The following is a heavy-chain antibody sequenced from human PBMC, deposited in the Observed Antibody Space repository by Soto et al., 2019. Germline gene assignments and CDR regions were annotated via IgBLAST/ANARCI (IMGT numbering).Heavy chain of an antibody. CDR1: GFTFDDYA. CDR3: AKGITIFGGFDY. CDR2: ISWNSDSR. V-gene: IGHV3-9*01. D-gene: IGHD3-3*01. J-gene: IGHJ4*02. Sequence: VQLVQSGGGLVQPGRSLRLSCAASGFTFDDYAMHWVRQAPGKGLEWVSGISWNSDSRGYADSVKGRFTISRDNAKNILYLQMNSLRDEDTALYYCAKGITIFGGFDYWGQGTLVTVSS.